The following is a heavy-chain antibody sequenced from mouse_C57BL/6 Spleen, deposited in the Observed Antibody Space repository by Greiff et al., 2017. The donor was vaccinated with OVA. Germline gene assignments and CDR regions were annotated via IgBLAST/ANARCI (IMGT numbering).Heavy chain of an antibody. Sequence: DVQLQESGPGLVKPSQSLSLSCSVTGYSITSGYYWNWIRQFPGNKLEWMGYISYDGSNNYNPSLKNRISITRDTSKNQFFLKLNSVTTEDTATYYCASYPSYYAMDYWGQGTSVTVSS. CDR2: ISYDGSN. J-gene: IGHJ4*01. D-gene: IGHD2-10*02. CDR3: ASYPSYYAMDY. V-gene: IGHV3-6*01. CDR1: GYSITSGYY.